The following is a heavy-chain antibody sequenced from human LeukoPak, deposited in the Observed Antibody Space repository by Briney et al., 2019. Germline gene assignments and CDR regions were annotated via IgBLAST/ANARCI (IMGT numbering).Heavy chain of an antibody. D-gene: IGHD3-22*01. Sequence: PGGSLRLSCAASGFTFSSYAMHRVRQAPGKGLEWVAVISYDGSNKYYADSVKGRFTISRDNSKNTLYLQMNSLRAEDTAVYYCARGDYYDSSMGYFQHWGQGTLVTVSS. CDR2: ISYDGSNK. V-gene: IGHV3-30-3*01. CDR1: GFTFSSYA. CDR3: ARGDYYDSSMGYFQH. J-gene: IGHJ1*01.